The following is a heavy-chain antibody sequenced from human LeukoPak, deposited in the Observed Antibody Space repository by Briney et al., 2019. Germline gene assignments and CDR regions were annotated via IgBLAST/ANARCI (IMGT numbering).Heavy chain of an antibody. CDR3: ARVPIPAGYYYDSSGYAN. J-gene: IGHJ4*02. Sequence: SETLSLTCTVSGGSISSGGYYWSWIRQHPGKGLEWIGYIYYSGSTYYNPSLKSRVTISVGTSKNQFSLKLSSVTAADTAVYYCARVPIPAGYYYDSSGYANWGQGTLVTVSS. V-gene: IGHV4-31*03. D-gene: IGHD3-22*01. CDR1: GGSISSGGYY. CDR2: IYYSGST.